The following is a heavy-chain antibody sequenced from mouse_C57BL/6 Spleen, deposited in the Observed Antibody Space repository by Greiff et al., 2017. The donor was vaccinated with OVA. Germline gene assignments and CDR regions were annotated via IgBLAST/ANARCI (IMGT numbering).Heavy chain of an antibody. J-gene: IGHJ1*03. CDR3: ARSEDGYWYFDV. D-gene: IGHD2-3*01. CDR1: GYSFTGYY. Sequence: VQLKQSGPELVKPGASVKISCKASGYSFTGYYMNWVKQSPEKSLEWIGEINPSTGGTTYNQKFKAKATLTVDKSSSTAYMQLKSLTSEDSAVYYCARSEDGYWYFDVWGTGTTVTVSS. CDR2: INPSTGGT. V-gene: IGHV1-42*01.